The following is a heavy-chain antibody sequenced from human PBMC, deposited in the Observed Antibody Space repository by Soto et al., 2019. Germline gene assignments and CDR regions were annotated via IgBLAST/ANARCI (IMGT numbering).Heavy chain of an antibody. CDR3: VREDILGVRSFDY. CDR1: GFTFSGYS. D-gene: IGHD3-9*01. Sequence: GGSLRLSCAASGFTFSGYSVNWVRQAPGKGLEWVSYISSGSKTIYYAESVKGRLTVSRDNARNSQYLQMNSLRDEDTAVYYCVREDILGVRSFDYWGQGTLVTVSS. CDR2: ISSGSKTI. V-gene: IGHV3-48*02. J-gene: IGHJ4*02.